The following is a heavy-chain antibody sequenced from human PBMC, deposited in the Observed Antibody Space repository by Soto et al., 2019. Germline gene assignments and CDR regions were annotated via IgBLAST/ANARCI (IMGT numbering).Heavy chain of an antibody. Sequence: PGGSLRLSCAVSGFIVSSNYKAWVRQAPGKGLEWVSSIYAGGGTYYTDSVQGRFTISRDISKNTVSLQMNSLRAEDTAVYYCARVMVYGPNHFDHWGQGTMVTVYS. J-gene: IGHJ4*02. CDR3: ARVMVYGPNHFDH. V-gene: IGHV3-53*01. CDR1: GFIVSSNY. CDR2: IYAGGGT. D-gene: IGHD4-17*01.